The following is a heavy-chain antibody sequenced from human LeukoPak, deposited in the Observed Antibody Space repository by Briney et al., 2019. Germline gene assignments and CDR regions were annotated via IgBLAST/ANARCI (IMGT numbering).Heavy chain of an antibody. V-gene: IGHV3-7*01. CDR3: ARDRGVVGTLDP. J-gene: IGHJ5*02. Sequence: GGSLRLSCAASGFIFSSNWMSWVRLAPGKGLEWVANIKEDGTETYYVDSVKGRFLISRDNAKNSLYLQMNSLRVEDTAVYYCARDRGVVGTLDPWGQGTLVTVSS. D-gene: IGHD3-10*01. CDR2: IKEDGTET. CDR1: GFIFSSNW.